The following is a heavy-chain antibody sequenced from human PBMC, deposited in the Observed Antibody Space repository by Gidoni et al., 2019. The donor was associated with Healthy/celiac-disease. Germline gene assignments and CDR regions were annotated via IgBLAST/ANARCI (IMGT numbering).Heavy chain of an antibody. CDR1: GATFRRYA. D-gene: IGHD6-19*01. Sequence: QVQLVQSGAEVKKPGSSVKVSCKASGATFRRYAISWVRQAPGQGLEWMGGIIPIFGTANYAQKFQGRVTITADKSTSTAYMELSSLRSEDTAVYYCARPPRVAGTYYYGMDVWGQGTTVTVSS. J-gene: IGHJ6*02. CDR3: ARPPRVAGTYYYGMDV. CDR2: IIPIFGTA. V-gene: IGHV1-69*06.